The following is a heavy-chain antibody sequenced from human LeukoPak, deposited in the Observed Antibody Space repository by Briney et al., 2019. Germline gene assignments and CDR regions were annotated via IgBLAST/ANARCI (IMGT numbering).Heavy chain of an antibody. CDR1: GVSISDYH. Sequence: SETLSLTCSVSGVSISDYHWIWIRQPQAKGLEWMGYFSYSGSTGYNPSLKSRVTMSVDTSKNQFSLRLISVAAADTAVYYCARMYSGTSYYFDFWGQGTLVTVSS. J-gene: IGHJ4*02. CDR3: ARMYSGTSYYFDF. CDR2: FSYSGST. V-gene: IGHV4-59*01. D-gene: IGHD1-26*01.